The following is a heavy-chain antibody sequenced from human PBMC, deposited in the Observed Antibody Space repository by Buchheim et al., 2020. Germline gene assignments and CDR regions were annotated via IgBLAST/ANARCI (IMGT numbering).Heavy chain of an antibody. D-gene: IGHD5-12*01. CDR1: GFTFSSYG. V-gene: IGHV3-30*18. CDR2: ISYDGSNK. J-gene: IGHJ6*02. CDR3: AKDFAMAVATIYNRYYYYGMDV. Sequence: VQLVESGGGLVQPGGSLRLSCAASGFTFSSYGMHWVRQAPGKGLEWVAVISYDGSNKYYADSVKGRFTISRDNSKNTLYLQMNSLRAEDTAVYYCAKDFAMAVATIYNRYYYYGMDVWGQGTT.